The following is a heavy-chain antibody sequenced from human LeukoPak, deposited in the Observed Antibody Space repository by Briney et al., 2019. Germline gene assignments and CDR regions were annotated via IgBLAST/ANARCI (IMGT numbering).Heavy chain of an antibody. Sequence: SETLSLTCAVYGGSFSGYYWSWICQPPGKGLEWIGEINHSGSTNYNPSLKSRVTISVDTSKNQFSLKLSSVTAADTAVYYCASAAYDSSGYYFYYWGQGTLVTVSS. J-gene: IGHJ4*02. CDR2: INHSGST. D-gene: IGHD3-22*01. V-gene: IGHV4-34*01. CDR3: ASAAYDSSGYYFYY. CDR1: GGSFSGYY.